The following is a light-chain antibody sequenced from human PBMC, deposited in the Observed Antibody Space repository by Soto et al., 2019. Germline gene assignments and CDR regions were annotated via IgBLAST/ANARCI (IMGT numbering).Light chain of an antibody. CDR3: QQYGSSLTWT. J-gene: IGKJ1*01. CDR2: GAS. Sequence: EIVLTQSPGTLSLSPGERATLSCRASQTVRNSYLAWYQQKPGQAPRLLIYGASSRATGIPDRFSGSGSGTDFTLTISRLEPEDFAVDYCQQYGSSLTWTFGQGTKVDIK. V-gene: IGKV3-20*01. CDR1: QTVRNSY.